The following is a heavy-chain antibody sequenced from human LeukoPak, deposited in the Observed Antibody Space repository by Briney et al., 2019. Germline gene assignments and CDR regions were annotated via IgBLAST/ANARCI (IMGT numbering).Heavy chain of an antibody. J-gene: IGHJ4*02. V-gene: IGHV3-23*01. D-gene: IGHD3-22*01. CDR1: GFTFSNYA. CDR3: AKEPYDSSGYPTYFDY. CDR2: ISGSGGST. Sequence: GGSLRLSCAASGFTFSNYAMSWVRQAPGKGLEWVSAISGSGGSTYYADSVKGRFTISRDNSKNTLYLQMNSLRAEDTAVYYCAKEPYDSSGYPTYFDYWGQGTLVTVSS.